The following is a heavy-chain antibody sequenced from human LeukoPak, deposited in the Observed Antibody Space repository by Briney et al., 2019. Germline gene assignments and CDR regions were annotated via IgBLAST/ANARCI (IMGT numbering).Heavy chain of an antibody. D-gene: IGHD3-16*02. V-gene: IGHV3-11*01. CDR1: GFTFSDYY. J-gene: IGHJ4*02. CDR3: ARAPRNGFGGVIVRDSPD. Sequence: PGGSLRLSCAASGFTFSDYYMSWIRQAPGKGLEWVSYISSSGSTIYYADSVKGRFTISRDNAKNSLYLQMNSLRAEDTAVYYCARAPRNGFGGVIVRDSPDWGQGTLVTVSS. CDR2: ISSSGSTI.